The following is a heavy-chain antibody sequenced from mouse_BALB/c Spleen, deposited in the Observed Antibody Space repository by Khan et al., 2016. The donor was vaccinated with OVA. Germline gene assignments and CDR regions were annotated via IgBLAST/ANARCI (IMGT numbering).Heavy chain of an antibody. CDR1: GFTFSTYG. V-gene: IGHV5-6*01. Sequence: EVELVESGGDLVEPGGSLKLSCAASGFTFSTYGMSWVRQTPDKRLEWVATISTGGHYTYYPDSVRGRFTISSDNSNNTPYLQMTSLKSEDTAMFYCARLAYYYDSEGFAYWGQGTLVTVSA. CDR2: ISTGGHYT. J-gene: IGHJ3*01. D-gene: IGHD1-1*01. CDR3: ARLAYYYDSEGFAY.